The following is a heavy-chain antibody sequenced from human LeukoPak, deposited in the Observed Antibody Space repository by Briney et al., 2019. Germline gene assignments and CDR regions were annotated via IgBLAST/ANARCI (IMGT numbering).Heavy chain of an antibody. J-gene: IGHJ4*02. V-gene: IGHV3-30-3*01. Sequence: GGSLRLSCAASGFTFSSYAMHWVRQAPGKGLEWVAVISYDGSNKYYADSVKGRFTISRDNSKNTLYLQMNSLRAEDTAVYYCAKDLASYDYGDYGRRFDYWGQGTLVTVSS. CDR3: AKDLASYDYGDYGRRFDY. CDR2: ISYDGSNK. D-gene: IGHD4-17*01. CDR1: GFTFSSYA.